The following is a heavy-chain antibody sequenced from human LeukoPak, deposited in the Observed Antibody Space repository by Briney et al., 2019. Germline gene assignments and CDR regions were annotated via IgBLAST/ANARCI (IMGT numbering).Heavy chain of an antibody. Sequence: GGSLRLSCAASGFTFSSYWMSWVRQAPGKGLEWVSTLSPSGADTYYADSVKGRFTISRDISKNTLYLQMNSLRAEDTAVYYCARRAYNWGAFDIWGQGTMVTVSS. CDR1: GFTFSSYW. CDR2: LSPSGADT. CDR3: ARRAYNWGAFDI. V-gene: IGHV3-23*01. D-gene: IGHD5-24*01. J-gene: IGHJ3*02.